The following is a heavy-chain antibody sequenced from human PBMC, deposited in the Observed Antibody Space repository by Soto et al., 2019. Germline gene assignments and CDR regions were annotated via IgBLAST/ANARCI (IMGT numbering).Heavy chain of an antibody. V-gene: IGHV1-24*01. CDR2: FDLENGET. J-gene: IGHJ4*02. Sequence: ASVKVSCKVSGYTLTELSIHWVRQAPGEGLEWMGGFDLENGETIYAQRFQGRVTMTEESSADTPYMELSSLRSEDTAVYYCARGRTLITGTSLDYWGQGALVTVSS. D-gene: IGHD1-20*01. CDR1: GYTLTELS. CDR3: ARGRTLITGTSLDY.